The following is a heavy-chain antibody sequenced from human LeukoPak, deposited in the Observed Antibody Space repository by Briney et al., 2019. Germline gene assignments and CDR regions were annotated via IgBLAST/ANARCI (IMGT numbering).Heavy chain of an antibody. CDR1: GFTVSSNY. CDR2: IYIGGTT. V-gene: IGHV3-66*01. D-gene: IGHD6-13*01. J-gene: IGHJ6*02. CDR3: ARSKPPAVKDYYGLDV. Sequence: PGGSLRLSCAASGFTVSSNYMNWVRQAPGKGLELVSVIYIGGTTYYVDSVKGRFTISRDNSRNTVYLQMNSLRAEDTAVYFCARSKPPAVKDYYGLDVWGQGTTVTVSS.